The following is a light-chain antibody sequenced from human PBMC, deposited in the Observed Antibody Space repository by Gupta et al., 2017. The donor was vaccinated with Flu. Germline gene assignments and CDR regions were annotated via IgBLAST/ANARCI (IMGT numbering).Light chain of an antibody. J-gene: IGLJ3*02. CDR3: VLYMGSGIWV. V-gene: IGLV8-61*01. Sequence: QTVVTQEPSFSVSPGGTVTITCGLSFGSVSTSYYPSWYQQTPGQAPRTLIYNTNTRSSGVPDRFSGSILGNKAALTITGAQADDESDYFCVLYMGSGIWVFGGGTKLTVL. CDR1: FGSVSTSYY. CDR2: NTN.